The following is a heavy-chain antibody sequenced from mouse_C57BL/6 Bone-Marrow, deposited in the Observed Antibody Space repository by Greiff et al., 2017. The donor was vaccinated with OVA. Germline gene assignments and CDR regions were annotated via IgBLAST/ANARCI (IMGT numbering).Heavy chain of an antibody. CDR2: ISNGGGST. Sequence: EVQLVESGGGLVQPGGSLKLSCAASGFTFSDYYMYWVRQTPEKRLEWVAYISNGGGSTYYPDTVKGRFTISRDNAKNTLYLQMSRLKSEDTAMYYCARLDYYGSPYYYAMDYWGQGTSVTVSS. CDR1: GFTFSDYY. CDR3: ARLDYYGSPYYYAMDY. J-gene: IGHJ4*01. D-gene: IGHD1-1*01. V-gene: IGHV5-12*01.